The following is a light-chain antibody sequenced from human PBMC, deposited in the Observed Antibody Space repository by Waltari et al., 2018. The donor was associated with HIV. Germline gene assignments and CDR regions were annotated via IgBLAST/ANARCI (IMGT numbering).Light chain of an antibody. CDR1: QNVFYSSNNKNY. CDR3: QQTYTIPPT. J-gene: IGKJ4*01. Sequence: DIVMTQSPESLAVSLGERATIKCKSSQNVFYSSNNKNYLSWYQQKPGQPPKLIIYWASSRQSGVPDRVSGSGSGTDFTLTVSSLQAEDVAVYFCQQTYTIPPTFGGGTKVEIK. CDR2: WAS. V-gene: IGKV4-1*01.